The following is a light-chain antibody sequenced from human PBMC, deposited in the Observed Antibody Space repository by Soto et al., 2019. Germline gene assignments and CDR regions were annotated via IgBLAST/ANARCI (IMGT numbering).Light chain of an antibody. CDR2: EVS. J-gene: IGKJ2*01. Sequence: EIVMTQTPLSLSVIPGQPASISCNSSQSLLHADGKTSLYWFVLKPGQPPQLLFYEVSNRFSGMPDRVSGSASGTDLSRTISRVEAEDSGLYYCTQGIWLPFTFSQGTKLEI. V-gene: IGKV2D-29*01. CDR3: TQGIWLPFT. CDR1: QSLLHADGKTS.